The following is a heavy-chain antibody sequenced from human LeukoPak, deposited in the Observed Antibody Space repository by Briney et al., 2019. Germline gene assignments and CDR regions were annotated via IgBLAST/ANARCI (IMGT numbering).Heavy chain of an antibody. Sequence: GGSLRLSCAVSGFTFSTYWMTWVRQAPGKGLEWVANIRQDGSEKNYVDSVKGRSTISRDNAKNSLYLQMNSLRAEDTAVYYCARDGLRGGFEIWGQGTMVTVSS. J-gene: IGHJ3*02. CDR1: GFTFSTYW. CDR2: IRQDGSEK. CDR3: ARDGLRGGFEI. V-gene: IGHV3-7*01.